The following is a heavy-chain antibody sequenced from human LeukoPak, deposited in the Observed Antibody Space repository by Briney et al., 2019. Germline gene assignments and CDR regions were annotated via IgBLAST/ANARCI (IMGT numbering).Heavy chain of an antibody. CDR1: GGSISSSSYY. D-gene: IGHD2-15*01. V-gene: IGHV4-39*01. Sequence: SETLSLTCTVSGGSISSSSYYWGWIRQPPGKGLEWIGSIYYSASTYYNPSLKSRVTISVDTSKNQFSLKLSSVTAADTAVYYCAKTDYSNWFDPWGQGTLVTVAS. CDR3: AKTDYSNWFDP. J-gene: IGHJ5*02. CDR2: IYYSAST.